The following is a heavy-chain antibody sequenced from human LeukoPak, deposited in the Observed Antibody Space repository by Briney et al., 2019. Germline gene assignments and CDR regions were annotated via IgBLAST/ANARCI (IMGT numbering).Heavy chain of an antibody. V-gene: IGHV4-39*07. CDR3: ARVDIVATITL. Sequence: PSETLSLTYTVSGGSISSSSYYWGWIRQPPGKGLEWIGSIYYRGSTYYNPSLKSRVTISVDTSKNQFSLKLSSVTAADTAVYYCARVDIVATITLWGQGTLVTVSS. CDR1: GGSISSSSYY. CDR2: IYYRGST. J-gene: IGHJ4*02. D-gene: IGHD5-12*01.